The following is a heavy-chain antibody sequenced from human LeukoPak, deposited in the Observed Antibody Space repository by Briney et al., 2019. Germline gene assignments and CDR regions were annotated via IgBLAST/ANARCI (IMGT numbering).Heavy chain of an antibody. Sequence: PSETLSLTCNVSGGSIINYHWSWIRQPPGRGLEWIGYMYDTGITNYNPSLRSRVTISVDTSNYQIALKLKSLTAADTAVYFCAKEGMGSEATTADGAFDPWGQGTMVTVSS. CDR2: MYDTGIT. CDR1: GGSIINYH. D-gene: IGHD1-26*01. CDR3: AKEGMGSEATTADGAFDP. J-gene: IGHJ3*01. V-gene: IGHV4-59*12.